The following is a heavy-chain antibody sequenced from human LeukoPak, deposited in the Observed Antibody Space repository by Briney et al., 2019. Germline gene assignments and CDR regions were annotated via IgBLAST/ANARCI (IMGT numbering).Heavy chain of an antibody. V-gene: IGHV1-69*04. CDR1: GGTFSSYA. D-gene: IGHD5-18*01. CDR3: AREGHYGYAFDY. J-gene: IGHJ4*02. CDR2: IIPILGIA. Sequence: ASVKVSCKASGGTFSSYAISWVRQAPGQGLEWMGRIIPILGIANYARKFQGRVTITADKSTSTAYMELSSLRSEDTAVYYCAREGHYGYAFDYWGQGTLVTVSS.